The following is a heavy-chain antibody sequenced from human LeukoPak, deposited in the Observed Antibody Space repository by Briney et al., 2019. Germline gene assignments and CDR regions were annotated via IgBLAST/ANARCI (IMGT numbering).Heavy chain of an antibody. V-gene: IGHV1-46*01. Sequence: ASVKVSCKASGYTFTNYYMHWVRQAPGQGLEWMGMINPSGGSTSNAQKFQGRVTMTRDTSTSTVYMELSSLRSEDAAVYYCARSEAEGFLDWFDPWGQGTLVTVSS. D-gene: IGHD1-1*01. J-gene: IGHJ5*02. CDR2: INPSGGST. CDR1: GYTFTNYY. CDR3: ARSEAEGFLDWFDP.